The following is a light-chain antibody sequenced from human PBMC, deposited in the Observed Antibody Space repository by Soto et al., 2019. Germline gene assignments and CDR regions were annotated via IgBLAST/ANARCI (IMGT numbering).Light chain of an antibody. J-gene: IGLJ1*01. V-gene: IGLV2-14*01. CDR3: ASSTSDSPYV. CDR1: SSDVGGNKY. Sequence: QSVLTQPASVSGSPGQSITISCTGTSSDVGGNKYVSWYQQYPGKVPKLLINKVTNRPSGVSYRFSGSKSGNTASLTISALLAEDEADYFCASSTSDSPYVFGTGTKV. CDR2: KVT.